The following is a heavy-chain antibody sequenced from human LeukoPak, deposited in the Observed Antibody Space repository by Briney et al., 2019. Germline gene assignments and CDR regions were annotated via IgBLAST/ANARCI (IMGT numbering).Heavy chain of an antibody. CDR3: AAQVNYHDSTVWDP. CDR2: IVVGSGNT. CDR1: GFTFRTSA. Sequence: SVKVSCKASGFTFRTSAVQWVRQARGQRLEWRGWIVVGSGNTNYAQKFQERVTISRDMSTSTAYTELSSLRSEDTAVYYCAAQVNYHDSTVWDPWGQGTLVTVSS. V-gene: IGHV1-58*01. D-gene: IGHD3-22*01. J-gene: IGHJ5*02.